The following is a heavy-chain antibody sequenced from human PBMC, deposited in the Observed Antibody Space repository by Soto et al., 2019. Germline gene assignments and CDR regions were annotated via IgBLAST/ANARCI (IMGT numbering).Heavy chain of an antibody. D-gene: IGHD5-18*01. J-gene: IGHJ4*02. CDR3: ARDYRGYSYGFDY. CDR2: INPNSGGT. V-gene: IGHV1-2*02. Sequence: ASVKVSCKASGYTFTGYYMYWVRQAPGQGLEWMGWINPNSGGTNYAQKFQGRVTMTRDTSISTAYMELSRLRSDDTAVYYCARDYRGYSYGFDYWGQGTLVTVSS. CDR1: GYTFTGYY.